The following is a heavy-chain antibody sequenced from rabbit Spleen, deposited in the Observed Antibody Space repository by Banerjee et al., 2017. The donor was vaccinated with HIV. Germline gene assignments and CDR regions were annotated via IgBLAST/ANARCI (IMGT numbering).Heavy chain of an antibody. CDR1: GFTLSSYY. D-gene: IGHD4-1*01. J-gene: IGHJ3*01. CDR3: ARAIVPWLGLTRLGL. CDR2: IDPVFGIT. Sequence: QLKESGGGLVQPGGSLKLSCKASGFTLSSYYMNWVRQAPGKGLEWIGYIDPVFGITYYASWVNGRFSISRENAQNTVFLQMTSLTAADTATYFCARAIVPWLGLTRLGLWGQGTLVTVS. V-gene: IGHV1S7*01.